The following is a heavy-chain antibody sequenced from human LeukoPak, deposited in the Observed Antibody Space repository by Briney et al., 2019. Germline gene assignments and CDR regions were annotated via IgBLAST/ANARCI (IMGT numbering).Heavy chain of an antibody. V-gene: IGHV4-34*01. Sequence: SETLSLTCAVYGGSFSGYYWTWIRQTPGKGLEWIGSINYSGNTYYDSSLKSRVTISVDTSKNHFSLRLSSVTAADTAVYYCARLVVSYGNAFDHWGQGTLVTVSS. J-gene: IGHJ4*02. D-gene: IGHD2-21*01. CDR2: INYSGNT. CDR3: ARLVVSYGNAFDH. CDR1: GGSFSGYY.